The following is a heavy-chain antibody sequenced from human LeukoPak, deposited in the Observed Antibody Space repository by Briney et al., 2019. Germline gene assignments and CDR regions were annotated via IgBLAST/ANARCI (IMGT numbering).Heavy chain of an antibody. CDR3: ARLSKDTVVLPAAMAHYFDY. Sequence: PSETLSLSCTISGASISNSAYYWLWIRQPPGEGLECIGTVHYSGSTFYNPSLKSRVNISVDTSKNQFSLQLSSVTAADTAVYYCARLSKDTVVLPAAMAHYFDYWGQGTLVTVSS. CDR1: GASISNSAYY. CDR2: VHYSGST. D-gene: IGHD2-2*01. J-gene: IGHJ4*02. V-gene: IGHV4-39*01.